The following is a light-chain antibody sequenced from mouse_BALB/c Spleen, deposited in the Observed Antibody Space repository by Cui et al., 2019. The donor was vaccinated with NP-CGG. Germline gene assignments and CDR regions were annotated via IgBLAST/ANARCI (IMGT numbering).Light chain of an antibody. CDR1: TGAVTTSNY. V-gene: IGLV1*01. CDR3: ALWYSNHWV. CDR2: GTN. Sequence: VVTHESPLTTSPGETVTLTCRSSTGAVTTSNYANWVQEKPDHLFTGLIGGTNNRAPGVPARFSGSLIGDKAALTITGTQTEDEAIYFCALWYSNHWVFGGGTKLTVL. J-gene: IGLJ1*01.